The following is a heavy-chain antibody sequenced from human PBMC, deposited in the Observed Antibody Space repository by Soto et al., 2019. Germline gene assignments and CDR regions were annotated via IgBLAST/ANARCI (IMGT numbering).Heavy chain of an antibody. Sequence: ASVKVSCKASGYSFTNYDISWVRQAPGQGLEWMGWISPYNGDTNYAQKLQGRVTMTTDTSTSTAYMELRSLRSDDTAVYYCARYCSSTSCDHYFDYLGQGTLVTVSS. CDR1: GYSFTNYD. J-gene: IGHJ4*02. D-gene: IGHD2-2*01. CDR3: ARYCSSTSCDHYFDY. CDR2: ISPYNGDT. V-gene: IGHV1-18*01.